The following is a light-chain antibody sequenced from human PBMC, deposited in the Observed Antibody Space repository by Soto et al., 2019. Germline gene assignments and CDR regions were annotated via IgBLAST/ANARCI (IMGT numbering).Light chain of an antibody. CDR2: GAS. CDR3: QQYNNWPPRT. J-gene: IGKJ1*01. CDR1: QSVSSN. Sequence: EIVMTQSPATLSVSPGERATLSCRASQSVSSNLAWYQQKPGQAPRLLIYGASTRATGTPARFSGSGSGTEFTLTISSLQSEDFAVYYCQQYNNWPPRTFGQRTIVDIK. V-gene: IGKV3-15*01.